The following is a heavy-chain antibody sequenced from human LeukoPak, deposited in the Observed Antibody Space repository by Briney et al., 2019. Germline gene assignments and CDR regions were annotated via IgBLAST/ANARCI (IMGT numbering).Heavy chain of an antibody. D-gene: IGHD6-19*01. J-gene: IGHJ3*02. CDR1: GYTFTSYG. V-gene: IGHV1-18*01. CDR2: ISAYNGNT. CDR3: ARGLRENLAWLTAFSAFDI. Sequence: ASVMVSCKTSGYTFTSYGISWVRQAPGQGLEWMGWISAYNGNTNYAQKVQGRVTMTTDTSTSTAYMELRSLRSDDTAVYYCARGLRENLAWLTAFSAFDIWGQGTMVTVSS.